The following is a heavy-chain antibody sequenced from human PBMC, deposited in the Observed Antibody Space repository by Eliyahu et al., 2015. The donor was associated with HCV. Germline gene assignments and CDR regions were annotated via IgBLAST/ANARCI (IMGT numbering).Heavy chain of an antibody. D-gene: IGHD1-7*01. Sequence: QVQLVESGGGLVKPGGSLRLSCAASGFXFSDYXMSWIRQAPGKGLGWVSYISSSGSTIYYADSVKGRFTISRDNAKNSLYLQMNSLRAEDTAVYYCAREGPLDGGTTRADAFDIWGQGTMVTVSS. J-gene: IGHJ3*02. CDR1: GFXFSDYX. CDR2: ISSSGSTI. V-gene: IGHV3-11*04. CDR3: AREGPLDGGTTRADAFDI.